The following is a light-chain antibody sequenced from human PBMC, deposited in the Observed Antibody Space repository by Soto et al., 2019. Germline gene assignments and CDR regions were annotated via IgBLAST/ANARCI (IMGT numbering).Light chain of an antibody. J-gene: IGKJ2*01. CDR1: QSISNW. Sequence: DIQMTQSPSTLSASVGDRVTITCRASQSISNWLAWYQQRPGEAPKLLMYDASTLENWVPSRFSGCGSGTEFTLTISGLRPDDFATYYCQQYNTYSYTFGQGTKLEIK. CDR3: QQYNTYSYT. V-gene: IGKV1-5*01. CDR2: DAS.